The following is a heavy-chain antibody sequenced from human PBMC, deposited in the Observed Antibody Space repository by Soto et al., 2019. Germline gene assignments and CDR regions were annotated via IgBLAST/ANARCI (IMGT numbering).Heavy chain of an antibody. CDR3: AKGSYSGTYSDFDY. D-gene: IGHD1-26*01. V-gene: IGHV3-30*18. J-gene: IGHJ4*02. CDR1: GFTFSIYD. Sequence: GGSLRLSCAASGFTFSIYDMRWVRQAPGEGLEWVAVISYDGSNKYYRDSVKGRFTISRDNSKNTLYLQMNSLRVEDTAVYYCAKGSYSGTYSDFDYWGQGTLVTVSS. CDR2: ISYDGSNK.